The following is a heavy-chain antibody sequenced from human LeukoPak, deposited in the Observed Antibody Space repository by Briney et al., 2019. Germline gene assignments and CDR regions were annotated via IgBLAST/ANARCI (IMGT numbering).Heavy chain of an antibody. D-gene: IGHD5-24*01. CDR3: ARAGRWLQLRGLYYFDY. V-gene: IGHV4-59*12. CDR1: GGSFSGYY. Sequence: SETLSLTCAVYGGSFSGYYWSWIRQPPGKGLEWIGFVYYSGTTNYNPSLKSRVTISVDTSKNQFSLKLSSVTAADTAVYYCARAGRWLQLRGLYYFDYWGQGTLVTVSS. CDR2: VYYSGTT. J-gene: IGHJ4*02.